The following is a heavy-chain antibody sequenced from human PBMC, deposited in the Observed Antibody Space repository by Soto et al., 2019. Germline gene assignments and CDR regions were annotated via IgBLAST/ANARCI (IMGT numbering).Heavy chain of an antibody. V-gene: IGHV3-23*01. D-gene: IGHD2-2*02. J-gene: IGHJ6*02. CDR2: IGSSAGST. Sequence: PGGSLRLSCAASGFTFSNYAMSWVRQAPGKGLQWVSAIGSSAGSTHHADSVKGRFTISRDNSKNTLYLQMNSLRAEDTAVYYCAKDLASGYCSSTSCYTTGNYYYYGMDVWSQGTTVTVSS. CDR1: GFTFSNYA. CDR3: AKDLASGYCSSTSCYTTGNYYYYGMDV.